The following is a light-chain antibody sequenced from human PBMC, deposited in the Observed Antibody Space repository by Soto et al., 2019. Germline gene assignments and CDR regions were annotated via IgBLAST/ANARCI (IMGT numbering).Light chain of an antibody. CDR3: QQYNNWPPYT. Sequence: EIVMTQSPATLSVSPGERATLSCRASRSVSSDLAWFQQKAGQAPRLLIYTASTRATGIPARFSGSGSGTEFTLTISSLQSEDSAVYYCQQYNNWPPYTFGQGTKLEIK. CDR1: RSVSSD. CDR2: TAS. V-gene: IGKV3-15*01. J-gene: IGKJ2*01.